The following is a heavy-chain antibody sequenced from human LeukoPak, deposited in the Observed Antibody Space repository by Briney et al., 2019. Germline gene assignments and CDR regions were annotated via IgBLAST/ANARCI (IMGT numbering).Heavy chain of an antibody. CDR3: ARFGYRIY. J-gene: IGHJ4*02. V-gene: IGHV3-30*07. CDR2: K. D-gene: IGHD5-18*01. Sequence: KYYADSVKGRFTISRDNSKNTLYVQMNSLRAEDTAVYYCARFGYRIYWGQGTLVTVSS.